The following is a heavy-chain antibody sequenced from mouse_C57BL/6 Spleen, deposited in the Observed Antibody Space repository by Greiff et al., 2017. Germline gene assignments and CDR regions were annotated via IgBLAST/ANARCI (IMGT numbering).Heavy chain of an antibody. CDR3: TAALWFRRSY. V-gene: IGHV14-4*01. CDR1: GFNIKDAC. Sequence: EVQLQQSGAELVRPGASVKLSCTASGFNIKDACMHWVKQRPEQGLEWIGWIDPENGDTEYASKFQGKATITADTSSNTAYLQLSSLTSEDTAVYYCTAALWFRRSYWSGGTTLTVSS. D-gene: IGHD2-2*01. J-gene: IGHJ2*01. CDR2: IDPENGDT.